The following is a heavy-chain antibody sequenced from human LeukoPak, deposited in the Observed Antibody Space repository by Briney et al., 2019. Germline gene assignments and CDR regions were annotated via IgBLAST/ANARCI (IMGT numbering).Heavy chain of an antibody. J-gene: IGHJ6*02. Sequence: PGGSLRLSCAASGFTFSSYSMNWVRQAPGKGLEWVSSISSSSSYIYYADSVKGRFTISRDNAKNSLYLQMNSLRAEDTAVYYCARDKGSSWYAPWYYGMDVWGQGTTVTVSS. V-gene: IGHV3-21*01. CDR2: ISSSSSYI. D-gene: IGHD6-13*01. CDR1: GFTFSSYS. CDR3: ARDKGSSWYAPWYYGMDV.